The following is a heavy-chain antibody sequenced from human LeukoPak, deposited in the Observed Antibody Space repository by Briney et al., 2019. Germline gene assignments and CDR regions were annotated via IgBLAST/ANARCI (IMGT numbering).Heavy chain of an antibody. V-gene: IGHV4-59*08. Sequence: SETLSLTCTVSGGSISSYYWSWIRQPPGKGLEWIGFIYHSGSTNYNPSLKSRVTLSVDKSNNEFSLRLSSVTAADTAVYYCARRSSSGWYFDYWGQGTLVTVSS. CDR3: ARRSSSGWYFDY. CDR1: GGSISSYY. CDR2: IYHSGST. D-gene: IGHD6-19*01. J-gene: IGHJ4*02.